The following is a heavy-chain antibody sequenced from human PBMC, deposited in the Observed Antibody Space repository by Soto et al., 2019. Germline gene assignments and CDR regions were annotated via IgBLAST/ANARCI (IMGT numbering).Heavy chain of an antibody. CDR3: ARDMLAAAGYYYYGMDV. J-gene: IGHJ6*02. CDR2: IYYSGST. CDR1: GGSITSGGYY. V-gene: IGHV4-31*03. D-gene: IGHD6-13*01. Sequence: SETLSLTCTVSGGSITSGGYYWSWIRQHPVKGREWIGYIYYSGSTYYNPSLKSRVTISVDTSKNQFSLKLSSVTAADTAVYYCARDMLAAAGYYYYGMDVWGQGTTVTVSS.